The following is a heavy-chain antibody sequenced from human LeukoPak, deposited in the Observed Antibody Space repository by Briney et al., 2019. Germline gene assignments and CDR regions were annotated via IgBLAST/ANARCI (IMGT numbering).Heavy chain of an antibody. J-gene: IGHJ6*02. CDR2: IYYSGST. CDR3: ARLGDCSSTSCYMDV. D-gene: IGHD2-2*01. Sequence: SEALSLTCTVSGGSISSSSYYWGWIRQPPGKGLEWIGSIYYSGSTYYNPSLKSRVTISVDTSKNQFSLKLSSVTAADTAVYHCARLGDCSSTSCYMDVWGQGTTVTVSS. V-gene: IGHV4-39*01. CDR1: GGSISSSSYY.